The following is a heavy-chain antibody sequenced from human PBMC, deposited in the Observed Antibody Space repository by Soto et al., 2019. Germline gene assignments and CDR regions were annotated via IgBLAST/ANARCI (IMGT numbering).Heavy chain of an antibody. CDR3: ASSYCSSTSCPTNWFDP. J-gene: IGHJ5*02. CDR2: IYPGDSDT. D-gene: IGHD2-2*01. V-gene: IGHV5-51*01. Sequence: PGESLKISCKGSGYSFTSYWIGWVRQMPGKGLEWMGIIYPGDSDTRYGPSFQGQVTISADKSISTAYLQWSSLKASDTAMYYCASSYCSSTSCPTNWFDPWGQGTLVTVSS. CDR1: GYSFTSYW.